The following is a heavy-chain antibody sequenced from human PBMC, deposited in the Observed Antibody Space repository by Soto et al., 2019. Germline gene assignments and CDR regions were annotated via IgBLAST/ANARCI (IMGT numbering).Heavy chain of an antibody. CDR1: GGSISSSSYY. J-gene: IGHJ3*02. V-gene: IGHV4-39*01. Sequence: SETLSLTCAVSGGSISSSSYYWGWIRQPPGNGLEWIGSIYYSGSTYYNPSLKSRVTISVDTSKNQFSLKLSSVTAADTAVYYCASRGGATTAFDIWGQGXMVTV. D-gene: IGHD1-26*01. CDR3: ASRGGATTAFDI. CDR2: IYYSGST.